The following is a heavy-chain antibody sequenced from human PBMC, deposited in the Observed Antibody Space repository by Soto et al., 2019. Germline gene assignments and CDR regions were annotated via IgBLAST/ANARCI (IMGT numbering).Heavy chain of an antibody. D-gene: IGHD2-15*01. V-gene: IGHV3-30-3*01. CDR3: ARDGGVVAAHGYGDY. CDR2: ISYDGSNK. J-gene: IGHJ4*02. Sequence: QVQLVESGGGVVQPGRSLRLSCAASGFTFSSYAMHWVRQAPGKGLEWVAVISYDGSNKYYADSVKGRFTISRDNSKNTLYLQMNSLRAEDTAVYYCARDGGVVAAHGYGDYWGQGTLVTVSS. CDR1: GFTFSSYA.